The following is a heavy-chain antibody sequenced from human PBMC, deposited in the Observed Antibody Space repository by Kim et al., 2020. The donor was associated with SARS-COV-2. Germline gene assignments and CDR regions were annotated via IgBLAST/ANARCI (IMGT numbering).Heavy chain of an antibody. V-gene: IGHV3-30*01. J-gene: IGHJ6*02. Sequence: GRFTSSTDNSQNQLYLQMNSLRAEDTAVYYCAREVYDILTGLPLYYGMDVWGQGTTVTVSS. CDR3: AREVYDILTGLPLYYGMDV. D-gene: IGHD3-9*01.